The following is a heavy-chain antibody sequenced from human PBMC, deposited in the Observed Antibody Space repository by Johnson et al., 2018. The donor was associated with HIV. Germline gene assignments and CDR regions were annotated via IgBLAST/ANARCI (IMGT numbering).Heavy chain of an antibody. CDR2: IRSKAYGGTT. D-gene: IGHD1-26*01. CDR3: ARDQGWELPGDAFDI. CDR1: GFTFGDYS. Sequence: VQLVESGGGLVQPGRSLRLSCTASGFTFGDYSMSWFRQAPGKGLEWVGFIRSKAYGGTTEYAASLKGRFSIFRDESKSIAYLQMNSLRADDTAVYYCARDQGWELPGDAFDIWGQGTMVTVSS. V-gene: IGHV3-49*03. J-gene: IGHJ3*02.